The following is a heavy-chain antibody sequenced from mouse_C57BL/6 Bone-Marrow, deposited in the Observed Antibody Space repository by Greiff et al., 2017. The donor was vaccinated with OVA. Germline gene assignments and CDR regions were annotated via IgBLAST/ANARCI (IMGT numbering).Heavy chain of an antibody. Sequence: EVQRVESGGDLVKPGGSLKLSCAASGFTFSSYGMSWVRRTPDKRLEWVATISSGGSYTYYPDSVKGRFTISRDNAKNTLYLQMSSLKSEDTAMYYCARHYDYDYYAMDYWGQGTSVTVSS. D-gene: IGHD2-4*01. V-gene: IGHV5-6*01. CDR3: ARHYDYDYYAMDY. CDR1: GFTFSSYG. J-gene: IGHJ4*01. CDR2: ISSGGSYT.